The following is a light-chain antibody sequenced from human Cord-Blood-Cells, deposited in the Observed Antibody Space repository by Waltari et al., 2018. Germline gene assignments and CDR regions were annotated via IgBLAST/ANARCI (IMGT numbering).Light chain of an antibody. Sequence: QSALPPPASVSGSPGQSITTSCTGTSRDVGGYNYVPWYQQHPGKAPKLMIYDVSNRPSGVSNRFSGSKSGNTASLTISGLQAEDEADYYCSSYTSSSTLVFGTGTKVTVL. CDR1: SRDVGGYNY. V-gene: IGLV2-14*01. CDR3: SSYTSSSTLV. CDR2: DVS. J-gene: IGLJ1*01.